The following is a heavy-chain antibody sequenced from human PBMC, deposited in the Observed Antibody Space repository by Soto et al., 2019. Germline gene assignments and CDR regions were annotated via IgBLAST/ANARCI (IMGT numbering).Heavy chain of an antibody. CDR3: AKEPLKDTMIVVVTSGGMDV. Sequence: GGSLRLSCAASGFTFSSYAMSWVRQAPGKGLEWVSAISGSGGSTYYADSVKGRFTISRDNSKNTLYLQMNSLRAEDTAVYYCAKEPLKDTMIVVVTSGGMDVWGQGTTVTVSS. CDR1: GFTFSSYA. CDR2: ISGSGGST. V-gene: IGHV3-23*01. D-gene: IGHD3-22*01. J-gene: IGHJ6*02.